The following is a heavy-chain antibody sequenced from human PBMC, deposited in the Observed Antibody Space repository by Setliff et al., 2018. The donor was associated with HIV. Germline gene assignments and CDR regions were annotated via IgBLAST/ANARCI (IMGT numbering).Heavy chain of an antibody. CDR1: GGIVS. V-gene: IGHV1-69*10. J-gene: IGHJ3*02. Sequence: SVKVSCKASGGIVSINWVRQAPGQRLEWMGGIITILGIPNYAQKFQGRVTITADKSTTTVYMELSSLGSEDTAVYYCARGQTTNNIKAEAFDIWGQGTLVTVSS. D-gene: IGHD1-20*01. CDR3: ARGQTTNNIKAEAFDI. CDR2: IITILGIP.